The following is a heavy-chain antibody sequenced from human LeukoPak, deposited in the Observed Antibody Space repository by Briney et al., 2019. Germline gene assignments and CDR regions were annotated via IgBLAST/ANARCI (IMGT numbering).Heavy chain of an antibody. V-gene: IGHV1-24*01. CDR3: ATVAPVGATSYYCGMDV. CDR1: GYTLTELS. CDR2: FDPEDGET. D-gene: IGHD1-26*01. Sequence: ASVKVSCKVSGYTLTELSMHWVRQAPGKGLEWMGGFDPEDGETIYAQKFQGRVTMTEDTSTDTAYMELSSLRSEDTAVYYCATVAPVGATSYYCGMDVWGQGTTVTVSS. J-gene: IGHJ6*02.